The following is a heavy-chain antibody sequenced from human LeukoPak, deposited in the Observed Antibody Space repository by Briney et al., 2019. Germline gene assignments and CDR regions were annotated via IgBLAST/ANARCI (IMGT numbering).Heavy chain of an antibody. CDR1: GGSISSYY. CDR3: AREEYCSGGSCYGAFDI. Sequence: PSETLSLTCTVSGGSISSYYWSWIRQPPGKGLEWIGYIYYSGSTNYNPSLKSRVTISVDTSKNQFSLKLSSVTAADTAVYYCAREEYCSGGSCYGAFDIWGQGTMVTVSS. D-gene: IGHD2-15*01. J-gene: IGHJ3*02. CDR2: IYYSGST. V-gene: IGHV4-59*01.